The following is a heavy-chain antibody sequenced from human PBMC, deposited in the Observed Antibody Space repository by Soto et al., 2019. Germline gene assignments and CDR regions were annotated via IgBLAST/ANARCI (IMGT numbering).Heavy chain of an antibody. J-gene: IGHJ4*02. CDR1: GYTFTSYG. V-gene: IGHV1-18*01. Sequence: ASVKVSCKASGYTFTSYGISWVRQAPGQGLEWMGWISAYNGNTNYAQKLQGRVTMTTDTSTSTAYMELRSLRSDDTAVYYCASVRVCRGGSGYLLDPDSWGQGPLVTVSS. CDR2: ISAYNGNT. CDR3: ASVRVCRGGSGYLLDPDS. D-gene: IGHD2-15*01.